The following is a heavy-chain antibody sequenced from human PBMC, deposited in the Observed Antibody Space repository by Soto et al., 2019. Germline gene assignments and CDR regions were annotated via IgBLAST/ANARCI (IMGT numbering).Heavy chain of an antibody. J-gene: IGHJ1*01. CDR1: GYTFTSYG. D-gene: IGHD6-25*01. CDR3: ARDLRGAAGVAEYFQH. CDR2: ISAYNGNT. V-gene: IGHV1-18*01. Sequence: QVQLVQSGAEVKKPGASVKVSCKASGYTFTSYGISWVRQAPGQGLEWMGWISAYNGNTNYAQKLQGRVTMTTDTSTSTVYMELRSLRSDDTAVYYCARDLRGAAGVAEYFQHWGQGTLVTFSS.